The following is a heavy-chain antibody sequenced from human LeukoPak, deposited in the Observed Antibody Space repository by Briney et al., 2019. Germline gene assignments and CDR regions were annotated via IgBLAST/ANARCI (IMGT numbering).Heavy chain of an antibody. CDR1: GGTFSSYA. D-gene: IGHD5-18*01. V-gene: IGHV1-69*01. CDR2: IIPIFGTA. Sequence: GSSVKVSCKASGGTFSSYAISWVRQAPGQGLEWMGGIIPIFGTANYAQKSQGRVTITADESTSTAYMELSSLRSEDTAVYYCATQEYTAVVSPYYFDYWGQGTLVTVSS. J-gene: IGHJ4*02. CDR3: ATQEYTAVVSPYYFDY.